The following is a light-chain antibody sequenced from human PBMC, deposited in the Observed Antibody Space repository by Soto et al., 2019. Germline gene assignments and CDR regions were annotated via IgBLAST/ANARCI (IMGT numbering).Light chain of an antibody. V-gene: IGKV3-20*01. CDR3: QQYGSSPLT. CDR1: QSVRGY. Sequence: EIVLTQSPATLSFAPGERATLSCRASQSVRGYLAWYQQKPGQAPRLLIYGASSRATGIPDRFSGSGSGTDFTLTISRLEPEDFAVYYCQQYGSSPLTFGGGTKVDIK. J-gene: IGKJ4*01. CDR2: GAS.